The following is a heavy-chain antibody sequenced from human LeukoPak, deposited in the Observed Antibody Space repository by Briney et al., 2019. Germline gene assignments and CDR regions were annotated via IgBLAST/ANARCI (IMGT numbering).Heavy chain of an antibody. CDR2: ISWNSGFI. V-gene: IGHV3-9*01. CDR1: GFTFDDYA. CDR3: AKDRPYISSWYGCSTP. J-gene: IGHJ5*02. Sequence: PGRSLRLSCAASGFTFDDYAMHWVRQAPGKGLEWVSGISWNSGFIGYADSVKGRFTISRDSSRSTLYLQMHSLRAEDTAVYYCAKDRPYISSWYGCSTPWGQGTLVTVSS. D-gene: IGHD6-13*01.